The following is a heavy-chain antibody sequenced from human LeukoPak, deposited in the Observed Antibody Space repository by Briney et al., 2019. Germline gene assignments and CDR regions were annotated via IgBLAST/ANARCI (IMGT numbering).Heavy chain of an antibody. J-gene: IGHJ4*02. CDR2: IYGSGNT. V-gene: IGHV4-59*01. CDR1: GGSISSYY. CDR3: ARGTGWLPDW. D-gene: IGHD6-19*01. Sequence: SETLSLTCTVSGGSISSYYWSWIRQPPGKGLEWIGHIYGSGNTNYTPSLKSRLTISVDTSKNDFSLQLTSVTAADTAVYYCARGTGWLPDWWGQGTLVTVSS.